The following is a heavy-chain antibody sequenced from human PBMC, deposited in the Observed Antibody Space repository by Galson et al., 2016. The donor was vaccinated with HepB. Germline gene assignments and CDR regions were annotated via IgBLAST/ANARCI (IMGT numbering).Heavy chain of an antibody. Sequence: SLXXSCAASGXXFNXXXMHXXXQAXXKGLEXVASISSDGNXKFYADSVKGRFTVSRDNSKHTLYLQMNSLRPDDTAVFYCARGSPYLRTSSRAGVSVRRAPDFWGQGTLVIVSS. V-gene: IGHV3-30*03. CDR1: GXXFNXXX. CDR2: ISSDGNXK. D-gene: IGHD2-2*01. J-gene: IGHJ4*02. CDR3: ARGSPYLRTSSRAGVSVRRAPDF.